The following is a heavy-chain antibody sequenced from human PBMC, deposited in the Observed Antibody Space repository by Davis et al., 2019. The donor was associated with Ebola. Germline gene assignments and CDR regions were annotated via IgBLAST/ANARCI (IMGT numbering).Heavy chain of an antibody. J-gene: IGHJ4*02. V-gene: IGHV3-48*03. CDR2: ISSSVSTI. D-gene: IGHD3-3*01. CDR1: GFIFSSYE. CDR3: ARELRFLEPSYH. Sequence: PGGSLRLSCTASGFIFSSYEMNWVRQAPGKGLEWITYISSSVSTIYYADSVKGRFTISRDNAKNSLYLQMNSLRDEDTAVYYCARELRFLEPSYHWGQGTLVTVSS.